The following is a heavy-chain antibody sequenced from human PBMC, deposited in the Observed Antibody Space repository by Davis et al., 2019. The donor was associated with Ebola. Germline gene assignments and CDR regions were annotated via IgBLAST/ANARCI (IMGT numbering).Heavy chain of an antibody. D-gene: IGHD2-2*01. CDR3: VKDIGGTTAAIGY. Sequence: GESLKISCAASGFTFSTYWMQWVRQVPGKGLVWVSHINSDGSSTTYADSVKGRFTISRDNAKNSLYLQMNSLRVEDTALYYCVKDIGGTTAAIGYWGQGALVTVSS. CDR2: INSDGSST. V-gene: IGHV3-74*01. CDR1: GFTFSTYW. J-gene: IGHJ4*02.